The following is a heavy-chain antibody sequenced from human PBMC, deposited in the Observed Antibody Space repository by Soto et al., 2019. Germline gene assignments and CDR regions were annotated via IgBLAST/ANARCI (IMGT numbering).Heavy chain of an antibody. V-gene: IGHV3-9*01. CDR1: GFTFDDYD. D-gene: IGHD6-13*01. J-gene: IGHJ5*02. Sequence: PGGSLRLSCAASGFTFDDYDMHWVRQAPGKGLEWVSGISWNSGSIGYADSVKGRFTISRDNAKNSLYLQMNSLRAEDTALYYCAKDMGIEAAGFDPWGQGTLVTVSS. CDR3: AKDMGIEAAGFDP. CDR2: ISWNSGSI.